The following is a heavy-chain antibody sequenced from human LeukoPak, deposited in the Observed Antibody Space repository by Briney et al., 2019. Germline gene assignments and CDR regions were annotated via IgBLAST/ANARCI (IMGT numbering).Heavy chain of an antibody. Sequence: PGGSLRLSCAAPGFSFSDYYMNWIRQAPGKGLEWVSYISSSANTIYYTDSLKGRFTISRDNAKNSLFLQMNSLRAEDTAVYYCARPRGGLAGDFDYWGQGTLVTVSS. CDR2: ISSSANTI. J-gene: IGHJ4*02. D-gene: IGHD3-10*01. V-gene: IGHV3-11*04. CDR1: GFSFSDYY. CDR3: ARPRGGLAGDFDY.